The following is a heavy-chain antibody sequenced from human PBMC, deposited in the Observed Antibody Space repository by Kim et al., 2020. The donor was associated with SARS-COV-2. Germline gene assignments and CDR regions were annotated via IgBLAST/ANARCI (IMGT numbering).Heavy chain of an antibody. J-gene: IGHJ6*02. CDR3: TTDRRGYCSSTSCYYGMDV. V-gene: IGHV3-15*01. D-gene: IGHD2-2*01. Sequence: GGSLRLSCAASGFTFSNAWMSWVRQAPGKGLEWVGRIKSKTDGGTTDYAAPVKGRFTISRDDSKNTLYLQMNSLKTEDTAVYYCTTDRRGYCSSTSCYYGMDVWGQGTTVTVSS. CDR1: GFTFSNAW. CDR2: IKSKTDGGTT.